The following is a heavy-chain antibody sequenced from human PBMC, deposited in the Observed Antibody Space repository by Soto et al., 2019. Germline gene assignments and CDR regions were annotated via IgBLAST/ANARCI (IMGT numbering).Heavy chain of an antibody. CDR2: ISAYNGNT. D-gene: IGHD6-13*01. V-gene: IGHV1-18*04. Sequence: SVKVSCKASGYTFTSYGISWVRQAPGQGLEWMGWISAYNGNTNYAQKLQGRVTMTTDTSTSTAYMELRSLRSDDTAVYYCARDKGSYSSSWYRYYYYGMDVWGQGTTVTVSS. J-gene: IGHJ6*02. CDR3: ARDKGSYSSSWYRYYYYGMDV. CDR1: GYTFTSYG.